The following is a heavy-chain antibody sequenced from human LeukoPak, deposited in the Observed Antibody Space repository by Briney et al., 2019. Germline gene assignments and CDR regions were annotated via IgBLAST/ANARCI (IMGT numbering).Heavy chain of an antibody. CDR2: ISYDGSNK. J-gene: IGHJ4*02. V-gene: IGHV3-30*04. D-gene: IGHD3-22*01. CDR1: GFTFSSYA. CDR3: ARTYCYDSSGYYLGDYFDY. Sequence: GGSLRLSCAASGFTFSSYAMHWVRQAPGKGLEWVAVISYDGSNKYYVDSVKGRFTISRDNSKNTLYLQMNSLRAEDTAVYYCARTYCYDSSGYYLGDYFDYWGQGTLVTVSS.